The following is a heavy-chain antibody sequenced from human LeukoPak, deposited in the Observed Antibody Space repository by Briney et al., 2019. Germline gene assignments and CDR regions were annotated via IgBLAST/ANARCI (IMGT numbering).Heavy chain of an antibody. Sequence: RASVKVSCKASGYTFTGYYMHWVRQAPGQGLEWMGWINPNSGGTNYAQKFQGRVTMTRGTSISTAYMELSRLRSDDTAVYYCARVIFYYDSSGYYGQEYYYMDVWGKGTTVTVSS. CDR2: INPNSGGT. V-gene: IGHV1-2*02. CDR3: ARVIFYYDSSGYYGQEYYYMDV. CDR1: GYTFTGYY. J-gene: IGHJ6*03. D-gene: IGHD3-22*01.